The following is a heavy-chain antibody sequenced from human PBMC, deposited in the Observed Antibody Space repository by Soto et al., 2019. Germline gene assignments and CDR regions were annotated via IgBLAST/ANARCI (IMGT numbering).Heavy chain of an antibody. V-gene: IGHV3-21*01. Sequence: EVQLVESGGGLVKPGGSLRLSCAASGFTFSSYSMNWVRQAPGKGLEWISSISSSSSYIYYADSVKGRFTISRDNANNSLYLQMSSLRAEDTAVYYCARVPPGYCSSTSCYPVAYWGQGTLVTVSA. CDR1: GFTFSSYS. J-gene: IGHJ4*02. CDR2: ISSSSSYI. D-gene: IGHD2-2*01. CDR3: ARVPPGYCSSTSCYPVAY.